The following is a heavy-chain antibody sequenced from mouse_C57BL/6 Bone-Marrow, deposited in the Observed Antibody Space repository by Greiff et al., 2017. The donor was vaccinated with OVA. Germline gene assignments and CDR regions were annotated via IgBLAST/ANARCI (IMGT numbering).Heavy chain of an antibody. CDR1: GYTFTSYG. Sequence: VQGVESGAELARPGASVKLSCKASGYTFTSYGISWVKQRTGQGLEWIGEIYPRSGNTYYNEKFKGKATLTADKSSSTAYMELRSLTSEDSAVDFCVQLAWFAYWGQGTLVTVSA. CDR3: VQLAWFAY. D-gene: IGHD3-1*01. V-gene: IGHV1-81*01. J-gene: IGHJ3*01. CDR2: IYPRSGNT.